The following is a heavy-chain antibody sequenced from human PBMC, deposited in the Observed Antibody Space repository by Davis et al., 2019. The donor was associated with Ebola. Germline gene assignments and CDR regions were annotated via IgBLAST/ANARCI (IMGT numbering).Heavy chain of an antibody. CDR2: IYNSGTT. CDR3: AKAQYCTSTTCYDRFDP. V-gene: IGHV4-59*01. J-gene: IGHJ5*02. CDR1: GASIISDY. Sequence: PSETLSLTCTVSGASIISDYWSWIRQPPGKGLEWIGYIYNSGTTNYNPSLKSRVTMSVDTSKSQFSLRLTSLTAADTAMYYCAKAQYCTSTTCYDRFDPWGQGTLVTVSS. D-gene: IGHD2-2*01.